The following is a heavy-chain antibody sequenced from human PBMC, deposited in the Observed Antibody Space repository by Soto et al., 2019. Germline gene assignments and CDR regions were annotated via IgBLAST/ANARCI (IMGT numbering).Heavy chain of an antibody. V-gene: IGHV2-5*02. CDR2: IYWDDDK. CDR3: AHHAFLSYCSGGSCYNYNWFDP. CDR1: GFSLSTSGVG. D-gene: IGHD2-15*01. J-gene: IGHJ5*02. Sequence: SGPTLVNPTQTLTLTCTFSGFSLSTSGVGVGWIRQPPGKALEWLALIYWDDDKRYSPSLKSRLTITKDTSKNQVVLTMTNMDPVDTATYYCAHHAFLSYCSGGSCYNYNWFDPWGQGTLVTVSS.